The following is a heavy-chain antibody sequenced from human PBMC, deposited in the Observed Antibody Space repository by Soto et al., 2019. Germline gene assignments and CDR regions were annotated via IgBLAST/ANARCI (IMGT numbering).Heavy chain of an antibody. J-gene: IGHJ5*02. Sequence: QVQLVESGGGVVQPGRSLRLSCAASGFTFSSYAMHWVRQAPGKGLEWVAVISYDGSNKYYADSVKGRFTISRDNSKNTLYLQMNSLRAEDTAVYYCAGAGLGSQNDILTGYYIGNWFDPWGQGTLVTVSS. D-gene: IGHD3-9*01. CDR1: GFTFSSYA. V-gene: IGHV3-30-3*01. CDR2: ISYDGSNK. CDR3: AGAGLGSQNDILTGYYIGNWFDP.